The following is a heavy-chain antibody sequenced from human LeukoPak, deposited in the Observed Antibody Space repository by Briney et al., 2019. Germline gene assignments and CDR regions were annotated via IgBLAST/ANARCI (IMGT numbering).Heavy chain of an antibody. D-gene: IGHD6-6*01. J-gene: IGHJ4*02. CDR2: ISGSGGGIT. CDR1: GGTFSSYA. Sequence: ASVKVSCKASGGTFSSYAMSWVRQAPGKGLEWVSGISGSGGGITYYTDSVKGRFTISRDNPKNTLYLQMNSLRAEDTAVYYCARDRTTAARIFDYWGQGTLVTVSS. CDR3: ARDRTTAARIFDY. V-gene: IGHV3-23*01.